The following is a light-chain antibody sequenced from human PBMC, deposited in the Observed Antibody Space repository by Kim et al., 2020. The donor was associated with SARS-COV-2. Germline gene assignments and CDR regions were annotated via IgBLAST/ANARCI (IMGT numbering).Light chain of an antibody. CDR2: DTS. Sequence: EIVLTQSPATLSLSPGESATLSCRASQSIGNSLGWYQQKPGQPPRLLIYDTSYRATGIPARFSGSGSGTDFTLTISRLKADDFAIYHCRQYVSGYTFGQGPKREI. J-gene: IGKJ2*01. V-gene: IGKV3-11*01. CDR1: QSIGNS. CDR3: RQYVSGYT.